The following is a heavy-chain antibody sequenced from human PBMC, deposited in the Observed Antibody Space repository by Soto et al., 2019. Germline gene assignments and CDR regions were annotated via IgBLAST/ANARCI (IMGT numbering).Heavy chain of an antibody. D-gene: IGHD3-22*01. J-gene: IGHJ4*02. Sequence: EVQLLESGGGLVPPGASARLSCITSGFIFDNYAMSWVRQSPGRGLEWVAAISGSGHGTVYTQSVQGRFIISRDKSKKTLCLQMNNLRDEDTAVYYCAKGRYFDTSGGCANYWGLGNLVSVSA. CDR2: ISGSGHGT. CDR1: GFIFDNYA. V-gene: IGHV3-23*01. CDR3: AKGRYFDTSGGCANY.